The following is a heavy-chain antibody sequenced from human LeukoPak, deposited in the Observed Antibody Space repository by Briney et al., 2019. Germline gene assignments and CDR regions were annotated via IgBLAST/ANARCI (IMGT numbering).Heavy chain of an antibody. D-gene: IGHD4-17*01. CDR2: IRYDGSHK. V-gene: IGHV3-30*02. J-gene: IGHJ4*02. Sequence: GGSLRLSCAASGFTFSRYGMHWVRQAPGKGLEWVAFIRYDGSHKFYADSVKGRFTISRDNSKNTLYLQMNSLRAEDTAVYYCAKCGSHGDYGGIDYWGQGTLVTVSS. CDR3: AKCGSHGDYGGIDY. CDR1: GFTFSRYG.